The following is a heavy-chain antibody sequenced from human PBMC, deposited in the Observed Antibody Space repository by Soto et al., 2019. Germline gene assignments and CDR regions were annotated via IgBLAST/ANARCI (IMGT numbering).Heavy chain of an antibody. D-gene: IGHD3-10*01. CDR2: ISAYNGNT. Sequence: ASVKVSCKASGYTFTSYGISWVRQAPGQGLEWMGWISAYNGNTNYAQKLQGRVTMTTDTSTSTAYMELRSLRSDDTAVYYCARAKLSRHGSGPQFDYRGQGTLVTVSS. J-gene: IGHJ4*02. CDR3: ARAKLSRHGSGPQFDY. V-gene: IGHV1-18*01. CDR1: GYTFTSYG.